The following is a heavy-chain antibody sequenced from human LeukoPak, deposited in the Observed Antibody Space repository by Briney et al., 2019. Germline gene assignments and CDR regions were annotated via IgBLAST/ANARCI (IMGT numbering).Heavy chain of an antibody. CDR3: ARETSTQCSGGSCFFDY. CDR1: GFSVSSKY. D-gene: IGHD2-15*01. V-gene: IGHV3-66*02. J-gene: IGHJ4*02. CDR2: FYSGGST. Sequence: GGSLRLSCAASGFSVSSKYMSWVRQAPGQGLEWGSGFYSGGSTYYAASVKGRFTISRDTSKNTLYLQMNSLRVEDTAVYYCARETSTQCSGGSCFFDYWGQGTLVTVSS.